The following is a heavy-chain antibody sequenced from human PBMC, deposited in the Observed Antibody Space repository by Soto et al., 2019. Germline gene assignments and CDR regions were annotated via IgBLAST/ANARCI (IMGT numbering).Heavy chain of an antibody. D-gene: IGHD4-4*01. CDR2: IYYSGST. Sequence: SETLSLTCTVSGGSISSGGYYWSWIRQHPGKGLEWIGYIYYSGSTYYNPSLKSRVTISVDTSKNQFSLKLSSVTAADTAVYYCARFDYSKTPDYWGQGTLVTVSA. J-gene: IGHJ4*02. V-gene: IGHV4-31*03. CDR3: ARFDYSKTPDY. CDR1: GGSISSGGYY.